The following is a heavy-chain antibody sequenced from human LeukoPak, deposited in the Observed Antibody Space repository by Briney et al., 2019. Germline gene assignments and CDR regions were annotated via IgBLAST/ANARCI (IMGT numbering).Heavy chain of an antibody. D-gene: IGHD3-9*01. CDR1: GGSFSGYY. V-gene: IGHV4-34*01. CDR2: INHSGST. Sequence: PSETLSLTCAVYGGSFSGYYWSWIRQPPGKGLEWIGEINHSGSTNYNPSLKSRVTISVDTSKNQFSLKLSSVTAADTAVYYCARGLTGAVDWLSRRRCYFDYWGQGTLVTISP. CDR3: ARGLTGAVDWLSRRRCYFDY. J-gene: IGHJ4*02.